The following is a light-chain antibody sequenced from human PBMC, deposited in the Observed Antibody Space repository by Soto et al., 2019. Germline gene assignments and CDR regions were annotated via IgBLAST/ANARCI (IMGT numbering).Light chain of an antibody. CDR2: AAS. V-gene: IGKV3-20*01. CDR3: HQYGPLPRT. J-gene: IGKJ1*01. Sequence: EIVLTQSPGTLSLSPGERAALSCRASQSVSSGYLAWYQHKPGQAPRLLIYAASSRATGIPDRFSGSGSGTDYTLTISRLEPEDFGVYNCHQYGPLPRTFGQGTKVEIK. CDR1: QSVSSGY.